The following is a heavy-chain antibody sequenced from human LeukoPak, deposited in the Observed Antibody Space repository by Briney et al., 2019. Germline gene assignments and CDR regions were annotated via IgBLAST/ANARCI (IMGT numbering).Heavy chain of an antibody. V-gene: IGHV4-59*01. D-gene: IGHD5/OR15-5a*01. CDR3: ARDKGLPQAFDI. J-gene: IGHJ3*02. Sequence: SGTLSLTCTVSGGSISSFYWSWIRQPPGKGLEYIGYTSYSGTTSYNPSLKSRVTISVDTSKNQFSLKLTSVTAADTAVYYCARDKGLPQAFDIWGQGTMVTVSS. CDR1: GGSISSFY. CDR2: TSYSGTT.